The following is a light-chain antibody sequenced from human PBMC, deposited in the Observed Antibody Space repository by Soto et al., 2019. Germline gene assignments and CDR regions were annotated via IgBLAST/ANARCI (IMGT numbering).Light chain of an antibody. CDR1: SSDVGSYNL. V-gene: IGLV2-23*02. CDR3: CSYAGSSAHV. Sequence: QSVLTQPASVSGSPGQSITISCTGTSSDVGSYNLVSWYQQHPGKTPKLMIYEVSKRPSGVSNRFSGSKSGNTASLTISWLQAEDEADYYCCSYAGSSAHVFGTGTKVTVL. CDR2: EVS. J-gene: IGLJ1*01.